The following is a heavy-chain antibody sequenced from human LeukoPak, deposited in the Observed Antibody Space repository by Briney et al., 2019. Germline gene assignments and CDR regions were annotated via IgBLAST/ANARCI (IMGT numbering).Heavy chain of an antibody. V-gene: IGHV3-23*01. J-gene: IGHJ6*02. CDR3: AKAAGYFYYFGMDV. CDR1: GFTFRSYP. D-gene: IGHD2-15*01. Sequence: GGSLRLSCAASGFTFRSYPMTWVRQAPGKGLEWVSTVSGSGAGTYYADSVKGRFTVSRDNSKNMLYLQMNGLRAEDTAVYYCAKAAGYFYYFGMDVWGQGTTVTVSS. CDR2: VSGSGAGT.